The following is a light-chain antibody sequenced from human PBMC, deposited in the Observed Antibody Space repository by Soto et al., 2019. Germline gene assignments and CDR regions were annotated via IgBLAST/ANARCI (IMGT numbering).Light chain of an antibody. V-gene: IGKV3-20*01. CDR1: QSVSSSY. CDR2: GAS. Sequence: EIVLTQSPGTLSLSPGERATLSCRASQSVSSSYLAWYQQKPGQAPRLLIYGASSRATGTPDRFSGSGSGTDFTLTVSRLEPEDFAVYYCQQYGSAPLTFCGGTKVEIK. J-gene: IGKJ4*01. CDR3: QQYGSAPLT.